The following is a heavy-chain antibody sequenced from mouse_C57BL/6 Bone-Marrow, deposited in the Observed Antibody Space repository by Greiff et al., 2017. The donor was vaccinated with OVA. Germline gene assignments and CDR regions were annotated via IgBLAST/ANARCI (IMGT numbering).Heavy chain of an antibody. CDR3: ARRITTVVATWDAMDY. CDR1: GYTFTSYW. CDR2: IHPNSGST. Sequence: QVQLKESGAELVKPGASVKLSCKASGYTFTSYWMHWVKQRPGQGLEWIGMIHPNSGSTNYNEKFKSKATLTVDKSSSTAYMQLSSLTSEDSAVYYCARRITTVVATWDAMDYWGQGTSVTVSS. V-gene: IGHV1-64*01. J-gene: IGHJ4*01. D-gene: IGHD1-1*01.